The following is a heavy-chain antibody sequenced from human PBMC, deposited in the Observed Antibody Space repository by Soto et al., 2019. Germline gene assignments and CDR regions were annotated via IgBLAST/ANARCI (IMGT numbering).Heavy chain of an antibody. Sequence: SETLSLTCAVYGGSFSGYYRSWIRQPPGKGLEWIGDINHSESTKNNPSLQNRVTISIDTSKNQFSLKLSSVTDADTAVYYRPRLMSYASGTFYSHLFCFDPRGQRTLVTVSS. CDR3: PRLMSYASGTFYSHLFCFDP. J-gene: IGHJ5*02. CDR1: GGSFSGYY. D-gene: IGHD3-10*01. V-gene: IGHV4-34*01. CDR2: INHSEST.